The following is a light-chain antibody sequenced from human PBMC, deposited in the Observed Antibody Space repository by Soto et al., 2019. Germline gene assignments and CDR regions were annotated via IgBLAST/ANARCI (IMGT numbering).Light chain of an antibody. Sequence: EIVLTQSPGTLSLYPGERATLSCRASQSVSSSYLAWYQQKPGQAPRLLIYGASSRATGIPDRFSGSGSGTDFTLTISRLEPEDFAVYYCQQETFGQGTKV. CDR3: QQET. CDR2: GAS. CDR1: QSVSSSY. J-gene: IGKJ1*01. V-gene: IGKV3-20*01.